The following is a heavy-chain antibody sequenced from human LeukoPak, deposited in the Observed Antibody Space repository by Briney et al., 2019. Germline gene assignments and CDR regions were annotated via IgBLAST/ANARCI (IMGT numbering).Heavy chain of an antibody. CDR2: IGISSGNT. Sequence: GGSLRLSCTASGFPFIEYSMNWVRQAPGKGLEWISYIGISSGNTKYADSVKGRFTISTDNAKNSLYLQMNSLRVEDTAVYYCARDHNYAFDNWGQGTLVSVSS. CDR3: ARDHNYAFDN. J-gene: IGHJ4*02. CDR1: GFPFIEYS. D-gene: IGHD5-18*01. V-gene: IGHV3-48*04.